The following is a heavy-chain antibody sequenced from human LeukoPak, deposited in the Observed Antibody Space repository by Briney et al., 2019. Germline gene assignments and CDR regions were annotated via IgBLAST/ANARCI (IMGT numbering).Heavy chain of an antibody. Sequence: GGSLRLSCAASGFTFSNYAMLWVRQAPSKGLEWVAIISYDGSNKYYADSVKGRFTISRDNSKNTLYLQMNSLRSEDTAVYYCARGVGYRLDYWGQGSLVTVSS. V-gene: IGHV3-30-3*01. CDR2: ISYDGSNK. J-gene: IGHJ4*02. D-gene: IGHD5-12*01. CDR1: GFTFSNYA. CDR3: ARGVGYRLDY.